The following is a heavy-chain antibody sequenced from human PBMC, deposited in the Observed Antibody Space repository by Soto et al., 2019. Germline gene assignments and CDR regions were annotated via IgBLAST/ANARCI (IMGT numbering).Heavy chain of an antibody. J-gene: IGHJ4*02. CDR2: IYYSGST. CDR1: GDSISSGSYY. V-gene: IGHV4-39*01. D-gene: IGHD2-21*01. CDR3: ARQRTSVVPQAYFDV. Sequence: SETLSLTCTVPGDSISSGSYYWDCSRQPRGKGLEWIGSIYYSGSTYNNPSLRSRVSLSIDTPKDQFAPKLKSVTAPATARYFCARQRTSVVPQAYFDVWGPGSLATVSS.